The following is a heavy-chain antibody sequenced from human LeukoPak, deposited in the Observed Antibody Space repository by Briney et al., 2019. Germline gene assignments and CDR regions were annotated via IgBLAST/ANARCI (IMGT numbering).Heavy chain of an antibody. V-gene: IGHV3-48*03. CDR1: GFSFSNYE. CDR2: ITASSTTI. CDR3: AKGPGVRGHFNWFDP. J-gene: IGHJ5*02. D-gene: IGHD3-16*01. Sequence: PGGSLRLSCAASGFSFSNYEMNWVRQAPGKGLEWISYITASSTTIYYADSVKGRFTISRDNAKNSLYLQMNGLRGEDTAVYYCAKGPGVRGHFNWFDPWGQGTLVTVSS.